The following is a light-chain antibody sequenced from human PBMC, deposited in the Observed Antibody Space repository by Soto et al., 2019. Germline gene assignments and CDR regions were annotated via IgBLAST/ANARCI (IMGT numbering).Light chain of an antibody. V-gene: IGLV4-69*01. CDR3: QTWGTGLNWV. J-gene: IGLJ3*02. CDR1: SGHSSYA. CDR2: LNSDGSH. Sequence: QLVLTQSPSASASLGASVKLTSTLSSGHSSYAIAWHQQQPEKGPRYLMKLNSDGSHSKGDGIPDRFSGSSSGAERYLTISSLQSEDEADYYSQTWGTGLNWVFGGGTKLTVL.